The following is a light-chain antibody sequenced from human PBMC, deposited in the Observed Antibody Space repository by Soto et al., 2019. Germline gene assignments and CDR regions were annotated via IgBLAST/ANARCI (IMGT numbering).Light chain of an antibody. CDR3: QQYGASPPVT. CDR1: QTVSSSY. CDR2: GAS. Sequence: EIVLTQSPGTLSLSPGERATLSCRASQTVSSSYLAWYQQKPGQAPRLLMYGASNRASGIPDRFSGSGSGTDFALTISSLEPEDFAVYYCQQYGASPPVTFGGGTKVEMK. J-gene: IGKJ4*01. V-gene: IGKV3-20*01.